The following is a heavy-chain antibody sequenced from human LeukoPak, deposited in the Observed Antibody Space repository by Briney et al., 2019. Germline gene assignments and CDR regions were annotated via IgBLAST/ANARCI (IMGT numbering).Heavy chain of an antibody. CDR3: ARDSPGNSGSYFDY. Sequence: SQTLSLTCAISGDSVSSNSAAWNSITQSPSRGLEWLVRTFYRSQSHNDYALSVKSRITINPDTSMNQFSLQLNSLTPAATTVYYRARDSPGNSGSYFDYWGQGTLVTVSS. V-gene: IGHV6-1*01. CDR2: TFYRSQSHN. J-gene: IGHJ4*02. CDR1: GDSVSSNSAA. D-gene: IGHD1-26*01.